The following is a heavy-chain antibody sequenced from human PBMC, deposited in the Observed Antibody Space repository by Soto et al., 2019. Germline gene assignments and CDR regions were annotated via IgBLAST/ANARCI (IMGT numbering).Heavy chain of an antibody. V-gene: IGHV3-30*18. J-gene: IGHJ4*02. CDR1: GFTFSSYG. CDR2: ISYDGSNK. D-gene: IGHD3-22*01. Sequence: GGSLRLSCAASGFTFSSYGMHWVRQAPGKGLEWVAVISYDGSNKYYADSVKGRFTISRDNSKNTLYLQMNSLRAEDTAVYYCAKGTYYYVSSGYYQGLDYWGQGTLVTVPQ. CDR3: AKGTYYYVSSGYYQGLDY.